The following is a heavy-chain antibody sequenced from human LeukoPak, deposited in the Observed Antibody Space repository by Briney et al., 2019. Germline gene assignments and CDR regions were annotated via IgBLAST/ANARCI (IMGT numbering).Heavy chain of an antibody. Sequence: GGSLRLSCAASGFTFSSYAMSWVRQTPGKGLEWVSTVSGSAGTTYYADSVKGRFTISRGNSKNTLYLQMNSLRAEDTAVYYCAKDLSTWLSPSPTDYWGQGTLVTVSS. CDR2: VSGSAGTT. J-gene: IGHJ4*02. CDR3: AKDLSTWLSPSPTDY. V-gene: IGHV3-23*01. D-gene: IGHD3-9*01. CDR1: GFTFSSYA.